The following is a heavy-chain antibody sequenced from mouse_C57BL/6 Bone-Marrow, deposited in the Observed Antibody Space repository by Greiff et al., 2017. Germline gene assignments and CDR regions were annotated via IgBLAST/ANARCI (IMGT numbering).Heavy chain of an antibody. CDR3: TRSTGSSTAY. V-gene: IGHV1-59*01. CDR2: IDPSDSYT. CDR1: GYTFTSYW. Sequence: QVQLQQPGAELVRPGTSVKLSCKASGYTFTSYWMHWVKQRPGQGLEWIGVIDPSDSYTNSNQKFKGKATLTVATSSSTASILPSSLTSTTPAVYYCTRSTGSSTAYWGQGTLVTVSA. D-gene: IGHD1-1*01. J-gene: IGHJ3*01.